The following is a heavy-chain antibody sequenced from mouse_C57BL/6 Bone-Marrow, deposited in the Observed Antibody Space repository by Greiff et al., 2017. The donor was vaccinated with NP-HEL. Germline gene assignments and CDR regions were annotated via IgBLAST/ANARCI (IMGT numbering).Heavy chain of an antibody. Sequence: QVQLQQSGAELARPGASVKLSCKASGYTFTSYGISWVKQRTGQGLEWIGEIYPRSGNTYYNEKFKGKATLTADKSSSTAYMELRSLTSEDSAVYFGARTTTVVAPFAYWGQGTLVTVSA. D-gene: IGHD1-1*01. CDR2: IYPRSGNT. V-gene: IGHV1-81*01. CDR3: ARTTTVVAPFAY. CDR1: GYTFTSYG. J-gene: IGHJ3*01.